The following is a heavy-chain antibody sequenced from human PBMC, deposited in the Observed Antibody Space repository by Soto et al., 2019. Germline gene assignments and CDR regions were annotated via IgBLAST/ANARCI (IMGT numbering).Heavy chain of an antibody. J-gene: IGHJ5*02. CDR1: GYTFTSYG. Sequence: QVQLVQSGAEVKKPGASVKVSCKASGYTFTSYGISWVRQAPGQGLEWMGWISAYNGNTNYAQKLQGRVTMTTDTSTSTAYMELRSLRSDDTAVYYCARDRGRDGYNWWPNHNWFDPWGQGTLVPVSS. V-gene: IGHV1-18*01. CDR2: ISAYNGNT. CDR3: ARDRGRDGYNWWPNHNWFDP. D-gene: IGHD5-12*01.